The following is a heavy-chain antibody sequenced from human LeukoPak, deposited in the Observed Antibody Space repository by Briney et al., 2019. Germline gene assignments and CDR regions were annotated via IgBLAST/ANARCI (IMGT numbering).Heavy chain of an antibody. J-gene: IGHJ6*02. CDR2: IIPIFGTA. V-gene: IGHV1-69*13. CDR1: GGTFSSYA. CDR3: ARRGSGYYSYYYYGMDV. Sequence: SVTVSCKASGGTFSSYAISWVRQAPGQGLEWMGGIIPIFGTANYAQKFQGRVTITADESTSTAYMELSSLRSEDTAVYYCARRGSGYYSYYYYGMDVWGQGTTVTVSS. D-gene: IGHD3-22*01.